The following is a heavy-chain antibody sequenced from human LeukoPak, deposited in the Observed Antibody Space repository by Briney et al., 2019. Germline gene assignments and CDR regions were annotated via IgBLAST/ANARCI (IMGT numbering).Heavy chain of an antibody. V-gene: IGHV3-48*03. D-gene: IGHD6-19*01. CDR3: AREDIRLDYFDY. CDR2: ISGSGVTM. CDR1: GFTFSSYE. Sequence: GSLRLSFAASGFTFSSYEMNWVRQAPGRGLEWVSYISGSGVTMYYADSVKGRFTISRDDAKNSLYLQMNSLRAEDTAVYYCAREDIRLDYFDYWGQGTLVTVSS. J-gene: IGHJ4*02.